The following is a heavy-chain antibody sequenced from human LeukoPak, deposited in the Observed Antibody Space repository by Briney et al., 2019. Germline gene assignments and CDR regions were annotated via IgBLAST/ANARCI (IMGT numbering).Heavy chain of an antibody. D-gene: IGHD3-22*01. Sequence: PGGSLRLSCAVSGFTFTDTYMTWIRQAPGKGLESLSYISPSGTDISYADSVKGRFTISRDNAKNSLYLQMNSLRAEDTAVYYCARFFYDSSGYYFDYWGQGTLVTVSS. CDR3: ARFFYDSSGYYFDY. V-gene: IGHV3-11*01. CDR1: GFTFTDTY. J-gene: IGHJ4*02. CDR2: ISPSGTDI.